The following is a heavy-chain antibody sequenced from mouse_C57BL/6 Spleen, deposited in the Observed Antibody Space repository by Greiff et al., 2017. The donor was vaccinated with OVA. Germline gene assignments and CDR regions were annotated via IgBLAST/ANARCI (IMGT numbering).Heavy chain of an antibody. CDR1: GYAFSSSW. V-gene: IGHV1-82*01. Sequence: QVQLQQSGPELVKPGASVKISCKASGYAFSSSWMNWVKQRPGKGLEWIGRIYPGDGDTNYNGKFKGKATLTADKSSSTAYMQLSSLTSEDSAVYFCARGWTSYAMDYWGQGTSVTVSS. CDR3: ARGWTSYAMDY. D-gene: IGHD2-3*01. CDR2: IYPGDGDT. J-gene: IGHJ4*01.